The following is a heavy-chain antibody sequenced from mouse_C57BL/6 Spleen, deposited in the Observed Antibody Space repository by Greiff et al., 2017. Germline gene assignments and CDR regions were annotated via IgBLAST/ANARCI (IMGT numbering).Heavy chain of an antibody. Sequence: VQLQQSGAELVRPGASVKLSCTASGFNIKDYYMHWVKQRPEQGLEWIGRIDPEDGDTEYAPKFQGKATMTADTSSNTAYLQLSSLTSEDTAVYYCTTDYPLYDYDGGNYAMDYWGQGTSVTVSS. CDR1: GFNIKDYY. CDR3: TTDYPLYDYDGGNYAMDY. CDR2: IDPEDGDT. J-gene: IGHJ4*01. V-gene: IGHV14-1*01. D-gene: IGHD2-4*01.